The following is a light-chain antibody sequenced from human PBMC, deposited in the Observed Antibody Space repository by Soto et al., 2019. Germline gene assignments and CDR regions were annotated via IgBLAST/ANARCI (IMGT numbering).Light chain of an antibody. CDR1: SGHSSYA. Sequence: QPVLTQSPSASASLGASVKLTCTLSSGHSSYAIAWHQQQPEKGPRYLMKLNSDGSHSKGDGIPDRFSGSSSGAERYLTISSLQSEDEADYYCQTWGTGPQWVFGGGTKITVL. CDR2: LNSDGSH. J-gene: IGLJ3*02. V-gene: IGLV4-69*01. CDR3: QTWGTGPQWV.